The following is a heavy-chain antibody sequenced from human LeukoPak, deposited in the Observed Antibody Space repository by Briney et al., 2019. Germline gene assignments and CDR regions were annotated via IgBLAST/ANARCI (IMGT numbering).Heavy chain of an antibody. V-gene: IGHV1-69*04. J-gene: IGHJ4*02. CDR3: ARDPAGYSYGYGDY. D-gene: IGHD5-18*01. CDR2: IIPILGIA. Sequence: GASVKVSCKASGGTFSSYAISWVRQAPGQGLEWMGRIIPILGIANYAQKFQGRVTITADISTSTAYMELSSLRSEDTAVYYCARDPAGYSYGYGDYWGQGTLVTVSS. CDR1: GGTFSSYA.